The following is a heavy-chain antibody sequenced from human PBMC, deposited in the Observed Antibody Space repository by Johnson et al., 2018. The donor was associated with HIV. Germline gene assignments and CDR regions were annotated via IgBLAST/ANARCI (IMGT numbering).Heavy chain of an antibody. CDR1: GFTFDDYD. Sequence: VQLVESGGNVVRPGGSLRLSCAASGFTFDDYDMSWVRQAPGKGLEWVSGINWNGGSTGYADSVKGRFTISRDTAKNSLYLQMNSLRAEDTALYYCARGKLPAALRRGDAFDIWGHGTMVTVSS. CDR2: INWNGGST. V-gene: IGHV3-20*04. J-gene: IGHJ3*02. D-gene: IGHD2-2*01. CDR3: ARGKLPAALRRGDAFDI.